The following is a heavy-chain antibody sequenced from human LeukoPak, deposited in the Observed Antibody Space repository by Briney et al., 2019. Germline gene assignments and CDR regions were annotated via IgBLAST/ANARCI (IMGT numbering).Heavy chain of an antibody. Sequence: SETLSLTCTVSGGSISSYYWSWIRQPAGKGLEWIGRIYTSGSTNYNPSLKSRVTMSVDTSKNQFSLNLNSVTAADTAVYYCARDRGYSYGHNNYYYYYMDVWGQGTLVAVSS. V-gene: IGHV4-4*07. CDR2: IYTSGST. J-gene: IGHJ6*03. CDR1: GGSISSYY. D-gene: IGHD5-18*01. CDR3: ARDRGYSYGHNNYYYYYMDV.